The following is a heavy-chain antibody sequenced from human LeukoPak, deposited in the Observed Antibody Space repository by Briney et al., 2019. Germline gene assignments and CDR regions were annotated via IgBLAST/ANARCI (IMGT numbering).Heavy chain of an antibody. CDR1: GYSFTSYW. V-gene: IGHV5-51*01. CDR3: ARQLEGYSYGFVARDY. CDR2: IYPGDSDT. Sequence: GESLKISCKGSGYSFTSYWIGWVRQMPGKGLEWMGIIYPGDSDTRYSPPFQGQVTISADKSISTAYLQWSSLKASDTAMYYCARQLEGYSYGFVARDYWGQGTLVTASS. D-gene: IGHD5-18*01. J-gene: IGHJ4*02.